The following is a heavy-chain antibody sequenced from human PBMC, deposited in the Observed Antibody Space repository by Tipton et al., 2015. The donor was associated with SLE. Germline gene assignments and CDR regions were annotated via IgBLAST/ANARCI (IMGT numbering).Heavy chain of an antibody. CDR1: GYTFTGYY. Sequence: QSGPEVKEPGASVKLSCKASGYTFTGYYIHWVRQAPGQRLEWVGIINPRSGSPSLAQKFQGRLTMSRDTSTNTVTMDLSSLRADDTAVYYCARSHPVVAAEILDSWGQGILVSVSP. J-gene: IGHJ4*02. CDR2: INPRSGSP. CDR3: ARSHPVVAAEILDS. D-gene: IGHD2-15*01. V-gene: IGHV1-46*01.